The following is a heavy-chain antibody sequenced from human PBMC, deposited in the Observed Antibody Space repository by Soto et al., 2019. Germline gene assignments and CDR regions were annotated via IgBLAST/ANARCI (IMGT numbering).Heavy chain of an antibody. CDR1: GYSVSSGDFY. CDR2: IDPTGGD. CDR3: ATGQVAGPQADAAYFDY. J-gene: IGHJ4*02. V-gene: IGHV4-31*03. D-gene: IGHD6-19*01. Sequence: QVQLQESGPGLVKPSQTLSLTCSVSGYSVSSGDFYWSWIRQHPGKGLEWVGFIDPTGGDHYNPSLKSRLNILIDTSKNEFSLRLNSVTAADTAVYYCATGQVAGPQADAAYFDYWCLGTLVTVSS.